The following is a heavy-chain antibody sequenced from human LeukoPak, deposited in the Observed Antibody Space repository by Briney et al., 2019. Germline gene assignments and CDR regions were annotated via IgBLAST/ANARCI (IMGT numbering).Heavy chain of an antibody. J-gene: IGHJ4*02. CDR1: GFPFSSYS. CDR2: ISISSSYI. Sequence: PGGSLVLSCAASGFPFSSYSMNWVRQAPGKGLEWVSSISISSSYIYYADSVKGRFTISRDNAKNSLYLQMNSLRAEDTAVYYCARDRGYYYDSSGYREFDYWGQGTLVTVSS. V-gene: IGHV3-21*01. D-gene: IGHD3-22*01. CDR3: ARDRGYYYDSSGYREFDY.